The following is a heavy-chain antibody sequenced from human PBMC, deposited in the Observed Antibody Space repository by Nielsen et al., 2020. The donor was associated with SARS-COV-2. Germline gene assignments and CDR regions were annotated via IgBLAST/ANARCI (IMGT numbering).Heavy chain of an antibody. CDR3: ARNDFDSWSGEGNWFDP. CDR2: IYLGGST. D-gene: IGHD3-3*01. J-gene: IGHJ5*02. V-gene: IGHV4-4*02. CDR1: GGSIASSNW. Sequence: SETLSLTCAVSGGSIASSNWWSWVRQPPGKGLEWIGEIYLGGSTNYNPSLRGRVTMSVDTAKNQFSLKLTSVTAADTAVYYCARNDFDSWSGEGNWFDPWGQGTLVTVSS.